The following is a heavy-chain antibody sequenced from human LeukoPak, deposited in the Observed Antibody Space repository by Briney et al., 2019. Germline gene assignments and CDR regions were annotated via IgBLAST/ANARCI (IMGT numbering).Heavy chain of an antibody. Sequence: ASVKVSCKASGYSFTGYYMHWVRQAPGQGLEWMGWINPNSGGTNYAQKFQGRVTMTRDTSISTAYMEVSSLRSDDTAVYYCARDPTLRYCSNTNCYLLGDYWGQGTLVIVS. CDR1: GYSFTGYY. V-gene: IGHV1-2*02. CDR3: ARDPTLRYCSNTNCYLLGDY. CDR2: INPNSGGT. D-gene: IGHD2-2*01. J-gene: IGHJ4*02.